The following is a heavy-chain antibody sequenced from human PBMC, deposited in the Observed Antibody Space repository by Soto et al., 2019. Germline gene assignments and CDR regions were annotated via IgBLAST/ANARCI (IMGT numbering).Heavy chain of an antibody. CDR1: GASYHRSS. Sequence: GSWGPCGASYHRSSITWVRTTHPPGLXSLGGIIPIFGTANYAEKFQGRVTITADGSTRTPYMEMSSLRPQDTAVYYCARVLTYYYDSSGPEGTDAFDIWGQWTMVTV. D-gene: IGHD3-22*01. V-gene: IGHV1-69*01. CDR3: ARVLTYYYDSSGPEGTDAFDI. J-gene: IGHJ3*02. CDR2: IIPIFGTA.